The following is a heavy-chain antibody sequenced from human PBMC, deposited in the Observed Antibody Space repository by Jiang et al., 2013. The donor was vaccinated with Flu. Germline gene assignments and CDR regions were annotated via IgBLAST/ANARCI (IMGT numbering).Heavy chain of an antibody. CDR2: IYYSGST. CDR1: GASISSGGYS. V-gene: IGHV4-30-2*01. J-gene: IGHJ4*02. CDR3: ARGDTAISRMYFDY. Sequence: GLVKPSQTLSLTCAVSGASISSGGYSWSWIRQPPGKGLEWIGSIYYSGSTNYNPSLKSRVTISVDTSKNQFSLKLTSVTAADTAVYYCARGDTAISRMYFDYWGQGTLVTVSS. D-gene: IGHD5-18*01.